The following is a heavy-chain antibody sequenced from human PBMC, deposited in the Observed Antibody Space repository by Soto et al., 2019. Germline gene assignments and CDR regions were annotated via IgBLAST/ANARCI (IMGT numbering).Heavy chain of an antibody. J-gene: IGHJ5*02. Sequence: DVQLVESGGGLVQPGGSLRVSCAASGFTLGSHRIHWVRQPPGKGLEWVSRIDTDGGGTSYADSVKGRFTISTDNAKNTVYLQMNGLRAEDTAVYYCVTVFDLWGQGTLVTVSS. CDR1: GFTLGSHR. V-gene: IGHV3-74*01. CDR2: IDTDGGGT. CDR3: VTVFDL.